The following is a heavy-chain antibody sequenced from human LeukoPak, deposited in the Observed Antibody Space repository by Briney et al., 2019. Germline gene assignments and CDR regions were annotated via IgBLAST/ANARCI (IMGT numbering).Heavy chain of an antibody. Sequence: SEILSLTCTVSGGSISSSSYYWGWIRQPPGKGLEWIGSIYYSGSTYYNPSLKSRVTISVDTSKNQFSLKLSSVTAADTAVYYCARDSSTLNWFDPWGQGTLATVSS. CDR1: GGSISSSSYY. CDR2: IYYSGST. V-gene: IGHV4-39*07. D-gene: IGHD6-13*01. J-gene: IGHJ5*02. CDR3: ARDSSTLNWFDP.